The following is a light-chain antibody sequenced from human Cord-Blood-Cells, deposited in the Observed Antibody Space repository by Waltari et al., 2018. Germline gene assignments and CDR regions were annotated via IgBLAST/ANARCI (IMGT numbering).Light chain of an antibody. Sequence: SYDPNKPPGVSVSAGQTARMPYSRDQSGAKYYCWSQQKPGQSPLLVIYQDSKRPSGIPERFSGSNSGNTATLTISGTQAMDEADYYCQAWDSSTYVFGTGTKVTVL. CDR1: QSGAKY. CDR2: QDS. CDR3: QAWDSSTYV. J-gene: IGLJ1*01. V-gene: IGLV3-1*01.